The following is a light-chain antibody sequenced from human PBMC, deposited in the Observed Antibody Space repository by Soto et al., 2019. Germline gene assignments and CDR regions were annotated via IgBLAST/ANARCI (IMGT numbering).Light chain of an antibody. J-gene: IGKJ4*01. V-gene: IGKV1-39*01. Sequence: DIQVIQSPSSLSAFVGDRVTITCRASMRISKYLNWYQQKPGKAPKLLISGASTLQSGVPSRFSGSGSGTDFTLTISSLQPDDFATYYCQKSHSTPLTFGGGTKLEIK. CDR3: QKSHSTPLT. CDR1: MRISKY. CDR2: GAS.